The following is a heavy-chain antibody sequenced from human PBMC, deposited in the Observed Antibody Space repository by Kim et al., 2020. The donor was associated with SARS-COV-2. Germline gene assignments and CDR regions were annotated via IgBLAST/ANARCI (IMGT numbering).Heavy chain of an antibody. CDR1: GFTFSDYY. D-gene: IGHD3-16*01. CDR2: ISSSSSYT. J-gene: IGHJ6*02. Sequence: GGSLRLSCAASGFTFSDYYMSWIRQAPGKGLEWVSYISSSSSYTNYADSVKGRFTISRDNAKNSLYLQMNSLRAEDTAVYYCARGMTQGGYYGMDVWGQGTTVTVSS. V-gene: IGHV3-11*05. CDR3: ARGMTQGGYYGMDV.